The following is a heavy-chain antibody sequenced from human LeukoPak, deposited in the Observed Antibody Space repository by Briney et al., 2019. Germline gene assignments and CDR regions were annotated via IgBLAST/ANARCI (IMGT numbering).Heavy chain of an antibody. CDR2: INSDGSST. D-gene: IGHD3-3*01. Sequence: ETLSLTCAVYGGSFSGYYWSWIRQPPGKGLVWVSRINSDGSSTSYADSVKGRFTISRDNAKNTLYLQMNSLRAEDTAVYYCARGNDFWSGYYDMDVWGKGTTVTVSS. J-gene: IGHJ6*04. V-gene: IGHV3-74*01. CDR1: GGSFSGYY. CDR3: ARGNDFWSGYYDMDV.